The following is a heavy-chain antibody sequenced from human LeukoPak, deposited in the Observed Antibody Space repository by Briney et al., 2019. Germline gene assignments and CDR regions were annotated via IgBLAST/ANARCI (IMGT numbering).Heavy chain of an antibody. CDR2: INPSGGST. CDR1: GYTFTSYY. V-gene: IGHV1-46*01. J-gene: IGHJ5*02. D-gene: IGHD3-3*01. Sequence: ASVKVSCKASGYTFTSYYMHWVRQAPGQGLEWMGIINPSGGSTSYAQKFQGRVTMTRNTSISTAYMELSSLRSEDTAVYYCARGGPPYYDFWSGYYSAPPFDPWGQGTLVTVSS. CDR3: ARGGPPYYDFWSGYYSAPPFDP.